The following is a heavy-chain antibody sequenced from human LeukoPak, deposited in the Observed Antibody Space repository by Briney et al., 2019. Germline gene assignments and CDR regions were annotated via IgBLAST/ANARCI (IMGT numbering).Heavy chain of an antibody. D-gene: IGHD2-2*01. CDR2: IYTSGST. J-gene: IGHJ5*02. Sequence: SETLSLTCTVSGGSISSGSYYWSWIRQPAGKGLERIGRIYTSGSTNYNPSLKSPVTISVDTSKNHFSLKLSSVTAADTAVYYCARAPSMPRFDPWGQGTLVTVSS. V-gene: IGHV4-61*02. CDR1: GGSISSGSYY. CDR3: ARAPSMPRFDP.